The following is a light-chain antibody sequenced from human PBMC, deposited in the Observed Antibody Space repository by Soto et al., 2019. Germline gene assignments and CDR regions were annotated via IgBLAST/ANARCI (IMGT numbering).Light chain of an antibody. CDR3: QSYDAGLSGV. CDR1: SPNIGAGYD. CDR2: GKN. J-gene: IGLJ3*02. V-gene: IGLV1-40*01. Sequence: QSVLTQPPSVSGAPGQTVTISCTGSSPNIGAGYDVHWYQRVSGTAPKLLIYGKNNRPSGVPDRFSGSKSGTSASLVITGLQTEDEADYFCQSYDAGLSGVFGGGTKVTVL.